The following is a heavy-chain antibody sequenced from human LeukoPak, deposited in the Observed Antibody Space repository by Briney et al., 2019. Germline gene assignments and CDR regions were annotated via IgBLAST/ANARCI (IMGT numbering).Heavy chain of an antibody. CDR3: ASTQTGVRPYCSGGSCYFDDAFDI. V-gene: IGHV4-39*07. J-gene: IGHJ3*02. D-gene: IGHD2-15*01. Sequence: SETLSLTCTVSGGSISSSSYYWGWIRQPPGKGLEWIGSIYYSGSTNYNPSLKSRVTMSVDTSKNQFSLKLSSVTAADTAVYYCASTQTGVRPYCSGGSCYFDDAFDIWGQRTMVTVSS. CDR1: GGSISSSSYY. CDR2: IYYSGST.